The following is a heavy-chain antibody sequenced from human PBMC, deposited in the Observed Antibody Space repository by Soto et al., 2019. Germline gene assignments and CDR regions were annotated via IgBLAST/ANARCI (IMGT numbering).Heavy chain of an antibody. CDR2: IYYSGST. D-gene: IGHD3-10*01. Sequence: QLQLQESGPGLVKPSETLSLTCTVSGGSISSSSYYWGWIRQPPGKGLEWIGSIYYSGSTYYNPSPKSRATIPVDTSKSQCSRKRSSVTAADTAVYSCATLWLGEGNDWGQGTLVTVSS. J-gene: IGHJ4*02. CDR1: GGSISSSSYY. V-gene: IGHV4-39*01. CDR3: ATLWLGEGND.